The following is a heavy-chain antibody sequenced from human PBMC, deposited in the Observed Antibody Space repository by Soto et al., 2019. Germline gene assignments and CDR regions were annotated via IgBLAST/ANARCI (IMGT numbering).Heavy chain of an antibody. CDR2: IYSGGST. D-gene: IGHD6-6*01. J-gene: IGHJ6*02. CDR3: ASWYSSSEIYYYYGMDV. Sequence: AGGSLRLSCAASGFTVSSNYMSWVRQAPGKGLEWVSVIYSGGSTYYADSVKGRFTISRDNSKNTLYLQMNSLRAEDTAVYYCASWYSSSEIYYYYGMDVWGQGTTVTVSS. CDR1: GFTVSSNY. V-gene: IGHV3-53*01.